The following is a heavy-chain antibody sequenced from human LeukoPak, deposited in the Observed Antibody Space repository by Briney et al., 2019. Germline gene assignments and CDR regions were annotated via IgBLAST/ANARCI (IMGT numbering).Heavy chain of an antibody. CDR2: ISAYNGNT. J-gene: IGHJ4*02. V-gene: IGHV1-18*01. Sequence: GSVKVSCKASGYTFTRYAISWVRQAPGQRLEWMGWISAYNGNTNYAQKLQGRVTMTTDTSTSTAYMELRSLRSDDTAVYYCAREGRRGYFDYWGQGTLVTVSS. CDR3: AREGRRGYFDY. CDR1: GYTFTRYA. D-gene: IGHD2-15*01.